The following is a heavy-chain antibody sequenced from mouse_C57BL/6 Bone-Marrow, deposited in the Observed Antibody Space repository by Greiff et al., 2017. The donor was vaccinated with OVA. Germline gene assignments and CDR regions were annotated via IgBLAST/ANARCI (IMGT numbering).Heavy chain of an antibody. V-gene: IGHV1-81*01. CDR3: ARRDGSSPFYY. Sequence: LEESGAELARPGASVKLSCKASGYTFTSYGISWVKQRPGQGLEWIGEIYPRSGNTYYNEKFKGKATLTADKSSSTAYMELRSLTSEDSAVYFCARRDGSSPFYYWGQGTTLTVAS. J-gene: IGHJ2*01. D-gene: IGHD1-1*01. CDR1: GYTFTSYG. CDR2: IYPRSGNT.